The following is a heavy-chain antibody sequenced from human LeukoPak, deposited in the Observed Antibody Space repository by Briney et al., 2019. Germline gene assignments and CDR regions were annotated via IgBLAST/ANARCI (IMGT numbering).Heavy chain of an antibody. Sequence: ASLKVSCKASGYTFTGYYMHWVRQAPGQGLEWMGWINPNSGGTNYVQKFQGRVTMTRDTSVSTAYMELSRLTSDDTAVYYCARGGGTYYVDYWGQGTLVTVS. CDR1: GYTFTGYY. CDR2: INPNSGGT. J-gene: IGHJ4*02. V-gene: IGHV1-2*02. CDR3: ARGGGTYYVDY. D-gene: IGHD1-26*01.